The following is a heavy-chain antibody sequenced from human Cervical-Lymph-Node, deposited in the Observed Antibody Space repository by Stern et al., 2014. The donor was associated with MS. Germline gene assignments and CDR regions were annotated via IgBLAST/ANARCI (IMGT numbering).Heavy chain of an antibody. CDR3: ARDKVDIVARALGGGMDV. CDR2: ISSSSSYI. V-gene: IGHV3-21*01. J-gene: IGHJ6*02. Sequence: EVQLVESGGGLVKPGGSLRLSCAASGFTFSSYSMNWVRQAPGKGLEWVSSISSSSSYIYYADSVKGRFTISRDNAKNSLYLQMNSLRAEDTAVYYCARDKVDIVARALGGGMDVWGQGTTVTVSS. CDR1: GFTFSSYS. D-gene: IGHD5-12*01.